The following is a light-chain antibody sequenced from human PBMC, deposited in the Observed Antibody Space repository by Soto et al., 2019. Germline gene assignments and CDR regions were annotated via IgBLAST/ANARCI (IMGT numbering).Light chain of an antibody. Sequence: DIQMTQSPSSLSASVGDRVTITCRASQGISHYLAWYQQKPGKVPKLLIYAASTLQSGVPSRFSGSGSGTDFTLTISSLQPEDVATYFCQKYTSAPWTFGQGTKVEIK. J-gene: IGKJ1*01. CDR3: QKYTSAPWT. CDR2: AAS. CDR1: QGISHY. V-gene: IGKV1-27*01.